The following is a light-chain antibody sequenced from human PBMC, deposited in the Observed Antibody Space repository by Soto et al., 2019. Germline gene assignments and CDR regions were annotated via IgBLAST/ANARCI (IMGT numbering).Light chain of an antibody. Sequence: QSALTQPPSSSGSHGQSVTISCTGTSSDVGGYHYVSWYQQHPGKAPNLMIHEVTKRPSGVPDRFSGSKSGNTASLTVSGLQGEDEAEYYCSSYSGSNNLVFGGGTKLTVL. CDR2: EVT. V-gene: IGLV2-8*01. CDR1: SSDVGGYHY. J-gene: IGLJ2*01. CDR3: SSYSGSNNLV.